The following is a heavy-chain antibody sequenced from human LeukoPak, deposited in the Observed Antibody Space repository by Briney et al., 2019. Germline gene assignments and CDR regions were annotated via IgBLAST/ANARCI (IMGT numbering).Heavy chain of an antibody. V-gene: IGHV4-4*02. CDR3: ARVGYCSSTSCTDAFDI. CDR2: IYHSGST. J-gene: IGHJ3*02. CDR1: GGSISSSNW. D-gene: IGHD2-2*01. Sequence: SETLSLTCAVSGGSISSSNWWSWVRPPPGKGLEWIGEIYHSGSTNYNPSLKSRVTISVDKSKNQFSLKLSSVTAADTAVYYCARVGYCSSTSCTDAFDIWGQGTMATVSS.